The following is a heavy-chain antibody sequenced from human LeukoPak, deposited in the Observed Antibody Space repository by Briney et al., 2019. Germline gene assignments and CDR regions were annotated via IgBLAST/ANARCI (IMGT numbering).Heavy chain of an antibody. D-gene: IGHD6-19*01. V-gene: IGHV1-46*01. CDR3: ARGRIAVAAKDAFDI. Sequence: EASVKVSCKASGYTFTSYYMHWVRQAPGQGLEWMGITNPSGGRTSYAQKFQGRVTMTRDTSTSTVYMELSSLRSEDTAVYYCARGRIAVAAKDAFDIWGQGTMVTVSS. CDR1: GYTFTSYY. J-gene: IGHJ3*02. CDR2: TNPSGGRT.